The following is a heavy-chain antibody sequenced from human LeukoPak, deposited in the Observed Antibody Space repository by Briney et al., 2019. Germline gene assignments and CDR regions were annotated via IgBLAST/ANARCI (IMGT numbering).Heavy chain of an antibody. CDR1: GFTFSSYE. CDR3: AKRGVVRVAARARDYYYMDV. V-gene: IGHV3-48*03. CDR2: ISSSGSTI. J-gene: IGHJ6*03. Sequence: LPGGSLRLSCAASGFTFSSYEMNWVRQAPGKGLEWVSYISSSGSTIYYADSVKGRFTISRDNAKNSLYLQMNSLRAEDTAVYYCAKRGVVRVAARARDYYYMDVWGKGTTVTVSS. D-gene: IGHD2-15*01.